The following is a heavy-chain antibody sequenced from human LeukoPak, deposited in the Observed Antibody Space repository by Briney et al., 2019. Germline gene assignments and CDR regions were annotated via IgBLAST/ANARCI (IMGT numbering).Heavy chain of an antibody. CDR1: GYIFTGYY. CDR3: ARDPKHPYYYDSSGYYLN. CDR2: INPNSGGT. J-gene: IGHJ4*02. D-gene: IGHD3-22*01. Sequence: ASVKVSCKASGYIFTGYYMKWVRQAPGQGLEWMGWINPNSGGTNYAQKFQGRVTMTRDTSISTAYMELSRLRSDDTAVYYCARDPKHPYYYDSSGYYLNWGQGTLATVSS. V-gene: IGHV1-2*02.